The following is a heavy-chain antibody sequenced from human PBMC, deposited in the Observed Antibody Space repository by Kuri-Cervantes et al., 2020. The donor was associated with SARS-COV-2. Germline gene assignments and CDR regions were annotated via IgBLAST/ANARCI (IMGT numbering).Heavy chain of an antibody. Sequence: ASVKVSCKASGYTFTSYGISWVRQAPGQGLEWMGWISAYNGNTNYAQKLQGRVTMTTDTSTSTAYMELRSLRSDDTAVYYCARERGSWYVPLRTYYYYMDVWGKGTTVTVSS. V-gene: IGHV1-18*01. D-gene: IGHD6-13*01. CDR1: GYTFTSYG. CDR3: ARERGSWYVPLRTYYYYMDV. CDR2: ISAYNGNT. J-gene: IGHJ6*03.